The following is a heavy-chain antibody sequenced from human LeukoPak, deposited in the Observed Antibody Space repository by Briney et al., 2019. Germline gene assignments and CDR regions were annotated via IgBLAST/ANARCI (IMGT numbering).Heavy chain of an antibody. CDR3: EKALDYGALDAFDM. CDR1: GFTFDDYA. J-gene: IGHJ3*02. Sequence: PGGSLRLSCAASGFTFDDYAMHWVRQAPGKGLEWVSGISWNSGSIGYADSVKGRFTISRDNAKNSLYLQMNSLRAEDTALYYCEKALDYGALDAFDMWGKGTMVTV. V-gene: IGHV3-9*01. D-gene: IGHD4-17*01. CDR2: ISWNSGSI.